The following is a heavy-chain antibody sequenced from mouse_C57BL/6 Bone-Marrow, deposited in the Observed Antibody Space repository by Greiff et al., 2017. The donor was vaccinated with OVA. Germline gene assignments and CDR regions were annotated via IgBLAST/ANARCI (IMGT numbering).Heavy chain of an antibody. CDR3: ARSRGSSWDWYFDV. D-gene: IGHD1-1*01. Sequence: EVKLMESGPVLVKPGASVKMSCKASGYTFTDYYMNWVKQSHGKSLEWIGVINPYNGGTSYNQKFKGKATLTVDKSSSTAYMELNSLTSEDSAVYYCARSRGSSWDWYFDVWGTGTTVTVSS. CDR1: GYTFTDYY. V-gene: IGHV1-19*01. J-gene: IGHJ1*03. CDR2: INPYNGGT.